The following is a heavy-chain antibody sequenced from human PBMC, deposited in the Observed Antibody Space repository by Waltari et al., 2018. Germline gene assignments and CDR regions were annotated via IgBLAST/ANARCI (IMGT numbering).Heavy chain of an antibody. CDR1: GFTFSSYA. Sequence: EVQLVESGGGLVQPGGSLRLSCAASGFTFSSYAMSWVSQAPGKGLEWVSTISGSGSSTYYADSVKGRFTISRDNSKKMLYLQMNSLRAEDTAVYYCAKGVYEWEINYFDNWGQGTLVTVSS. V-gene: IGHV3-23*04. CDR3: AKGVYEWEINYFDN. CDR2: ISGSGSST. D-gene: IGHD6-19*01. J-gene: IGHJ4*02.